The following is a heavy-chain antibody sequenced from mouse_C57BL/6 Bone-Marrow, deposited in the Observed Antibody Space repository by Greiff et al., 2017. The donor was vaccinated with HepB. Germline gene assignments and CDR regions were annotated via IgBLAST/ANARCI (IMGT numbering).Heavy chain of an antibody. CDR2: INPNNGGT. Sequence: VQLQQSGPELVKPGASVKIPCKASGYTFTDYNMGWVKQSHGKSLEWIGDINPNNGGTIYNQKFKGKATLTVDKSSSTAYMELRSLTSEDTAVYYCARPNAMDYWGQGTSVTVSS. J-gene: IGHJ4*01. CDR3: ARPNAMDY. CDR1: GYTFTDYN. V-gene: IGHV1-18*01.